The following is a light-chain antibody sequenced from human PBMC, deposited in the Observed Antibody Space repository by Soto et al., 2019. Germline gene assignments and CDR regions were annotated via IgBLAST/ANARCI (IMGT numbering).Light chain of an antibody. J-gene: IGLJ1*01. CDR1: SSDIGGYNY. CDR3: FSYAGNYAYV. V-gene: IGLV2-11*01. Sequence: QSLLTQPRSVSGSPGQSVTISCTGTSSDIGGYNYVSWYQQHPGKAPKLMIEDVSKRPSGVPDRFSGSKSGNTASLTISGLQAEDEADYYCFSYAGNYAYVFGTGTKVTVL. CDR2: DVS.